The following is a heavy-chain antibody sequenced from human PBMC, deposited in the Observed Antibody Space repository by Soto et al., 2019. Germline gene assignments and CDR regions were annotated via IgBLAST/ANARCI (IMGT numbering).Heavy chain of an antibody. D-gene: IGHD1-7*01. Sequence: QVQLVESGGGVVQPGRSLRLSCAASGFTFSSYGMHWVRQAPGKGLEWVAVISYDGSNKYYADSVKGRFTISRDNSKNTLYVQMNSLRAEDTAVYYCAKVQGGTTARVVDYWGQGTLVTVSS. V-gene: IGHV3-30*18. CDR3: AKVQGGTTARVVDY. CDR1: GFTFSSYG. J-gene: IGHJ4*02. CDR2: ISYDGSNK.